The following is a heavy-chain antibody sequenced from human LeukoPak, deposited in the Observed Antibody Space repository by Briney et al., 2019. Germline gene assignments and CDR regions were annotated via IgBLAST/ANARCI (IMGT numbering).Heavy chain of an antibody. CDR1: GGSISSYY. D-gene: IGHD2-21*01. CDR3: ATRIRGSGVIAIRGGNNWFDP. J-gene: IGHJ5*02. V-gene: IGHV4-59*01. CDR2: IYYSGST. Sequence: PSETLSLTCTVSGGSISSYYWSWIRQPPGKGLEWIGYIYYSGSTNYNPSLKSRVTISVDTSKNQFSLKLSSVTAADTAVYYCATRIRGSGVIAIRGGNNWFDPWGQGTLVTVSS.